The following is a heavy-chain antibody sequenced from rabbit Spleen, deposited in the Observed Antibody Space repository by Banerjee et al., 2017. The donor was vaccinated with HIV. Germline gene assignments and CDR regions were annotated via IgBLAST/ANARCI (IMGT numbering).Heavy chain of an antibody. J-gene: IGHJ4*01. Sequence: QEQLVESGGDLVKPGASLTLTCTASGFSFSSNYYMCWVRQAPGKGLEWIACIYAGSSGSTYYASWAKGRFTISKTSSTTVTLQMASLTAADTATYFCGRLISGPDYGDLWGQGTLVTVS. CDR1: GFSFSSNYY. V-gene: IGHV1S45*01. CDR3: GRLISGPDYGDL. CDR2: IYAGSSGST. D-gene: IGHD2-1*01.